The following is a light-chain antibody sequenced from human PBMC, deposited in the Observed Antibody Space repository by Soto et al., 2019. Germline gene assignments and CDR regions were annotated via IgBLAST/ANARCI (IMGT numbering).Light chain of an antibody. CDR3: QQDNNWPLT. J-gene: IGKJ4*01. CDR1: QSVSSN. Sequence: EIVMTQSPATLSLSPGERATLSCRASQSVSSNLACYQQKPGQTPRLLIYDASSRTTGIPTRLSGSGSGTDFTLTISSLHSEDFAVYYCQQDNNWPLTFGGGTNVEIK. V-gene: IGKV3-15*01. CDR2: DAS.